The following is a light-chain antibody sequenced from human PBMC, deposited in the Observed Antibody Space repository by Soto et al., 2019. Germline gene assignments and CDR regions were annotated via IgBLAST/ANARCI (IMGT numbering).Light chain of an antibody. CDR3: QSYDTTLSGWV. V-gene: IGLV1-40*01. J-gene: IGLJ3*02. CDR1: NSNIGADYD. Sequence: QAVVTQPPSVSGAPGQRVTISCTGTNSNIGADYDVHWYQHLPGTAPKLLIYANNNRPSGVPDRFSGSRSGPSASLAITGLQADDEADYFCQSYDTTLSGWVFGGGTKLTVL. CDR2: ANN.